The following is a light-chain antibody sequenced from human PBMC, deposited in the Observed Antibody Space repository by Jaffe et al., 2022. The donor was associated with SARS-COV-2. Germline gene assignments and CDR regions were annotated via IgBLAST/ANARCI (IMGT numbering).Light chain of an antibody. Sequence: EIVMTQTPLSLSFSPGEQASMSCRSSQSLLHSDRYTSVFGLCRKAGQSPQLLIYEVSNRFSGVPHRFRGSGSGTDFTLKISRVEAEDVGVYYCMQDAQDFGPGTKVDIK. CDR3: MQDAQD. V-gene: IGKV2D-26*03. CDR2: EVS. CDR1: QSLLHSDRYTS. J-gene: IGKJ3*01.